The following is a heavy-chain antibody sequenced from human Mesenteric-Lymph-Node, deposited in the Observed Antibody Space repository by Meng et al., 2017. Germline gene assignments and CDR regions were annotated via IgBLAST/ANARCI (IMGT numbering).Heavy chain of an antibody. CDR3: ARGEPREGSSQYYFDY. Sequence: VRLVQSGAEVKKPGSSVKVSCKASGGTFSIYAISWVRQAPGQGLEWMGGIIPIFGTANYAQKFQGRVTITADESTSTAYMELSSLRSEDTAVYYCARGEPREGSSQYYFDYWGQGTLVTVSS. CDR1: GGTFSIYA. V-gene: IGHV1-69*01. J-gene: IGHJ4*02. D-gene: IGHD2-2*01. CDR2: IIPIFGTA.